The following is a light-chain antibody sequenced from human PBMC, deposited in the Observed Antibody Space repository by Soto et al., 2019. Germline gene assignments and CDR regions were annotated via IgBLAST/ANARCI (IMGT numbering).Light chain of an antibody. CDR2: GAS. CDR1: QSVSSK. J-gene: IGKJ5*01. V-gene: IGKV3-15*01. CDR3: QKYNNWPIT. Sequence: EIMMTQSPATLSESPGERATLSCRASQSVSSKLAWYQQKPGQPPKLLIHGASTRATGIPARFSGSGSGTDFTITIRSLQSEDLAIYYCQKYNNWPITFGQGTRLEIK.